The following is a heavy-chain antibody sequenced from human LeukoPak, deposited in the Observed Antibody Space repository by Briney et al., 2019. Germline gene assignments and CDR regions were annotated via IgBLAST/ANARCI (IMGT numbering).Heavy chain of an antibody. D-gene: IGHD3-10*01. CDR1: GLTFSSNG. Sequence: GGSLRLSCAASGLTFSSNGMHWDRQAPGKGLEWVSVIWYDGSNKYYTDSVKGPFTISRDTSKNTLYLHIYTLRAEDTAVYYCAKGNRGGGPSGLVDIWGQGTMVTVSS. CDR2: IWYDGSNK. J-gene: IGHJ3*02. V-gene: IGHV3-33*03. CDR3: AKGNRGGGPSGLVDI.